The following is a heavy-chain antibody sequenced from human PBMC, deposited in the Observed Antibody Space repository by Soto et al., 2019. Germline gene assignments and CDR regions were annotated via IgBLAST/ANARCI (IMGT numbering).Heavy chain of an antibody. D-gene: IGHD2-2*01. CDR1: GASISSGDSY. J-gene: IGHJ4*02. Sequence: QVQLQESGPGLVMPSQTLSLTCAVSGASISSGDSYWSWIRQRPGKGLEWIGYIFHTGSTYYNPSLKSRVTISLDSSKNQFSLKLTSATAADTAVYFCAREPYCTSATCFIHFDSWGQGSLVTVSS. CDR2: IFHTGST. V-gene: IGHV4-31*11. CDR3: AREPYCTSATCFIHFDS.